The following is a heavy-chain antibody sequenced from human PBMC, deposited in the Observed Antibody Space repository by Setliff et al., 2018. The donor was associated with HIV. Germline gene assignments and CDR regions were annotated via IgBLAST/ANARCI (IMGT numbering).Heavy chain of an antibody. CDR3: AREGGGIHNIGYYFDY. D-gene: IGHD6-13*01. V-gene: IGHV1-69*05. J-gene: IGHJ4*02. Sequence: SVKVSCKASGGTFSSYAISWVRQAPGQGLEWMGGIIPIFGTANYAQEFQGRVTITTDESTSTAYMELSSLRSEDTAVYYCAREGGGIHNIGYYFDYWGQGTLVTVSS. CDR2: IIPIFGTA. CDR1: GGTFSSYA.